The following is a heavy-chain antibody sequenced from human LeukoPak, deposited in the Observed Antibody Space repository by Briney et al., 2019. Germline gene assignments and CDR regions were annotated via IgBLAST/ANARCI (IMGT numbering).Heavy chain of an antibody. CDR1: GFTFSGYS. D-gene: IGHD3-3*01. J-gene: IGHJ4*02. CDR2: FGTRSTSI. CDR3: AKGADYDFWSGYPVPLFDY. Sequence: PGGSLRLSCTASGFTFSGYSMSWIRQAPGKGLEWVSSFGTRSTSIYHAGSVKGRFAISRDNAKNSLYLQMNSLRAEDTAVYYCAKGADYDFWSGYPVPLFDYWGQGTLVTVSS. V-gene: IGHV3-21*04.